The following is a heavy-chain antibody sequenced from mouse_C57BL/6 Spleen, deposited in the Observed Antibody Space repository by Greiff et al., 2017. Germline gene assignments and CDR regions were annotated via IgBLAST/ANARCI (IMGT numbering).Heavy chain of an antibody. D-gene: IGHD2-4*01. CDR3: AREEITRAMDY. Sequence: VQLQQSVAELVRPGASVKLSCTASGFNIKNTYMHWVKQRPEPGLEWSGRIAPATGNTKYDPKFQGKATITADPSSHTAYLQLSSLTSEANTIYYCAREEITRAMDYWGQGTSVTVSS. CDR1: GFNIKNTY. J-gene: IGHJ4*01. V-gene: IGHV14-3*01. CDR2: IAPATGNT.